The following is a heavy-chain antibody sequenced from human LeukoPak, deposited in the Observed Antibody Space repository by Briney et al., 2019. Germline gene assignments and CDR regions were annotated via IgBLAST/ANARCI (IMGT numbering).Heavy chain of an antibody. V-gene: IGHV5-51*01. CDR2: IYPGDSDT. CDR1: GYSFTSYW. Sequence: GESLKISCKGSGYSFTSYWLGWVRQMPGKGLEWMGIIYPGDSDTRYSPSFQGQVTISADKSISTAYLQWSSLKASDTAMYYCARRLSDGYNCNYGGWFDPWGQGTLVTVSS. J-gene: IGHJ5*02. CDR3: ARRLSDGYNCNYGGWFDP. D-gene: IGHD1-7*01.